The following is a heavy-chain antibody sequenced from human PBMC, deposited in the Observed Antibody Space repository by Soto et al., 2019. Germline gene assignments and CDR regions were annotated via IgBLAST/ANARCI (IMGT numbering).Heavy chain of an antibody. V-gene: IGHV4-59*01. Sequence: GAQSVASSVAGGSIAGYYAIWIRHPPGKGLEWIGYIYYSGSTNYNPSLTSRVTISVDTSKNRCSLKLSSVTAADTAVYDCARESGTAMVRGRWYYYGMDVWGQGTTVTVSS. CDR3: ARESGTAMVRGRWYYYGMDV. J-gene: IGHJ6*02. CDR1: GGSIAGYY. D-gene: IGHD3-10*01. CDR2: IYYSGST.